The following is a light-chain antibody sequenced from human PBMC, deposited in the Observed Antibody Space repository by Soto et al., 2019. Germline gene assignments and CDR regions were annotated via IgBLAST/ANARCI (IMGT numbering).Light chain of an antibody. J-gene: IGKJ1*01. CDR1: QSISSW. Sequence: GDRVTITCRASQSISSWLAWYQHKPGKAPNLLIYEVSTLHSGVPSRFSGSGSGTEFTLTISSLRPDDFATYYCQHYSGDRATFGQGTKVDIK. V-gene: IGKV1-5*03. CDR2: EVS. CDR3: QHYSGDRAT.